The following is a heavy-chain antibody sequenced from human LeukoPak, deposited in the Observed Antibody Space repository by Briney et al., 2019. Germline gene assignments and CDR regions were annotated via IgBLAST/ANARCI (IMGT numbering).Heavy chain of an antibody. V-gene: IGHV1-69*04. J-gene: IGHJ3*02. CDR2: ISPILGIT. Sequence: SVKVSCKASGGTFSSYAISWVRQAPGQGLEWMGRISPILGITNYAQKFQGRVTMTTDTSTSTAYMELRSLRSDDTAVYYCARECSTSCSGAFDIWGQGTMVTVSS. CDR1: GGTFSSYA. CDR3: ARECSTSCSGAFDI. D-gene: IGHD2-2*01.